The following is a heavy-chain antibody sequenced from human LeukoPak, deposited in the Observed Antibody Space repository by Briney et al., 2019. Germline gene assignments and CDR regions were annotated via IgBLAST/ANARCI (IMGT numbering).Heavy chain of an antibody. D-gene: IGHD2-2*01. CDR3: ARERYCSSTSCYLWFDP. CDR2: IIPVFGTA. J-gene: IGHJ5*02. Sequence: SVKVSCKASGGTFSSYAISWVRQAPGQGLEWMGGIIPVFGTANYAQKFQGRVTITADKSTSTAYMELSSLRSEDTAVYYCARERYCSSTSCYLWFDPWGQGTLVTVSS. CDR1: GGTFSSYA. V-gene: IGHV1-69*06.